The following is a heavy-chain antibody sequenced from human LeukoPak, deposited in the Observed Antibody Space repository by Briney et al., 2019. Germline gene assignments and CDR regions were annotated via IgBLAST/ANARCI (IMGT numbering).Heavy chain of an antibody. CDR3: AKSSYYDSSGFYREYYFDY. V-gene: IGHV3-23*01. D-gene: IGHD3-22*01. Sequence: GGSLRLSCAASGFTFSSYAMSWVRQAPGKGLEWVSAISGTGDYTYYADSVKGRFTISRDDSKNTLSLQMNSLRAGDTAVYYCAKSSYYDSSGFYREYYFDYWGRGALVPVSS. CDR2: ISGTGDYT. J-gene: IGHJ4*02. CDR1: GFTFSSYA.